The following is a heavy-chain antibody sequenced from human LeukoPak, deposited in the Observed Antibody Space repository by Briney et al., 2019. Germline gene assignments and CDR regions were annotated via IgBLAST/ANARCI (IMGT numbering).Heavy chain of an antibody. D-gene: IGHD6-19*01. J-gene: IGHJ4*02. Sequence: PSETLSLTCTVSGGSFSGYYWSWIRQPAGKGLEWIGRIYTSGGTNYNPSLKSRVTMSVDTSKNQFSPKLSSVTAADTAVYYCARVSSAGIWDYWGQGTLVTVSS. CDR2: IYTSGGT. CDR1: GGSFSGYY. V-gene: IGHV4-4*07. CDR3: ARVSSAGIWDY.